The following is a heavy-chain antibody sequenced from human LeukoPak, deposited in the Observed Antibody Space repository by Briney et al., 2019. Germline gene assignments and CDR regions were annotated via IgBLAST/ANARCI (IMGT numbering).Heavy chain of an antibody. V-gene: IGHV3-21*01. D-gene: IGHD3-22*01. CDR2: ISISSSYI. J-gene: IGHJ4*02. CDR3: ARDLYYYDSSPFPPPDY. Sequence: AGRSLRLSCAASGFTFSSYSMDWVRQAPGKGLGWVSSISISSSYIYYADSVKGRFTISRDNAKNSLYLQMNSLRAEDTAVYYCARDLYYYDSSPFPPPDYWGQGTLVTVSS. CDR1: GFTFSSYS.